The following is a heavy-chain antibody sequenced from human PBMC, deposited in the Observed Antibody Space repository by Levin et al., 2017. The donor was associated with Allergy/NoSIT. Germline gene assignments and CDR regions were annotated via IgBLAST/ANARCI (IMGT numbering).Heavy chain of an antibody. CDR3: ARDNIGLADAFDI. J-gene: IGHJ3*02. CDR2: ISWNSGSI. CDR1: GFTFDDYA. D-gene: IGHD3-10*01. V-gene: IGHV3-9*01. Sequence: PGGSLRLSCAASGFTFDDYAMHWVRQAPGKGLEWVSGISWNSGSIGYADSVKGRFTISRDNANNSLYLQMNSLRTEDTALYYCARDNIGLADAFDIWGQGTMVIVSS.